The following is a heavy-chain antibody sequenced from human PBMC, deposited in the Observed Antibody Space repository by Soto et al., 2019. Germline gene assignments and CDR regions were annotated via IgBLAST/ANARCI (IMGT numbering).Heavy chain of an antibody. J-gene: IGHJ4*02. V-gene: IGHV3-30-3*01. D-gene: IGHD3-3*02. CDR2: ISYDGSNK. Sequence: QVQLVESGGGVVQPGRSLRLSCAAPGFTFSSYAMHWVRQAPGKGLEWVAVISYDGSNKYYADSVKGRFTISRDNSKNTLYLQMNSLRAEDTAVYYCAREVLGFDYWGQGTLVTVSS. CDR1: GFTFSSYA. CDR3: AREVLGFDY.